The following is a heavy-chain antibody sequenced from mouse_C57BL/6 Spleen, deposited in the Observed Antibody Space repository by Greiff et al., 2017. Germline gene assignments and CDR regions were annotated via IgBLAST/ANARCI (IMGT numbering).Heavy chain of an antibody. Sequence: EVQLLESGEGLVKPGGSLKLSCAASGFTFSSYAMSWVRQTPEQRLEWVAYISRGGDYIYYADTVKGRFTISRDNARNTLYLQMSSLKSEDTAMYYCTREGLYAMDYWGQGTSVTVSS. CDR3: TREGLYAMDY. D-gene: IGHD2-13*01. CDR2: ISRGGDYI. V-gene: IGHV5-9-1*02. J-gene: IGHJ4*01. CDR1: GFTFSSYA.